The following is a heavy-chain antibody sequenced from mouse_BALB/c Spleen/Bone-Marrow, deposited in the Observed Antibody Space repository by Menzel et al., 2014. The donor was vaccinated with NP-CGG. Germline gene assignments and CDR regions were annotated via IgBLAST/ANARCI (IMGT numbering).Heavy chain of an antibody. J-gene: IGHJ2*01. CDR1: GFTFTDYY. CDR3: ARDDYGRGY. CDR2: IRNKANGYTT. D-gene: IGHD1-1*01. Sequence: EVQRVESGGGLVQPGGSLRLSCATSGFTFTDYYMSWVRQPPGKALEWLGFIRNKANGYTTEYSASVKGRFTISRDNSQSILYLQMNTLRAEDSATYYCARDDYGRGYWGQGTTLTVSP. V-gene: IGHV7-3*02.